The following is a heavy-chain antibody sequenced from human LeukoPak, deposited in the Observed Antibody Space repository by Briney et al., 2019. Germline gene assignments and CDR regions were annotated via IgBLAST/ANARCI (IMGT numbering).Heavy chain of an antibody. CDR1: GFTFRSYS. CDR2: IKLDGGEN. D-gene: IGHD3-10*01. V-gene: IGHV3-7*01. Sequence: PGGSLRLSCAASGFTFRSYSMNWVRQAPGKGLEWVASIKLDGGENYYVDSVKGRFTISRDNAKNSLSPQMNSLRAEDTAVYYCARGRSGSGNYYHAAFDIWGQGTMVTVSS. J-gene: IGHJ3*02. CDR3: ARGRSGSGNYYHAAFDI.